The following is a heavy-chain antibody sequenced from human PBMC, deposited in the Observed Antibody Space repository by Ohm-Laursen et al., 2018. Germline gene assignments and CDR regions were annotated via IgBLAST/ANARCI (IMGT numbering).Heavy chain of an antibody. Sequence: SLRLSCAASGFTLTSYWMSWARQAPGKGLEWVANMNEIGSEKYFVDSVRGRFTISRDNAKNSLFLQMNSLRVEDTAVYYCAKGRDLTGGWGQGTLVIVSS. CDR3: AKGRDLTGG. D-gene: IGHD2-8*02. V-gene: IGHV3-7*01. CDR2: MNEIGSEK. J-gene: IGHJ4*02. CDR1: GFTLTSYW.